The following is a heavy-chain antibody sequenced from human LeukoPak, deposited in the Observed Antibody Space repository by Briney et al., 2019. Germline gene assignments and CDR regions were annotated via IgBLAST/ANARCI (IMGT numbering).Heavy chain of an antibody. V-gene: IGHV3-74*01. Sequence: GGSLRLSCVASGFSFSGSWMHWVRQPPGKGLVWVSRISSDGSATTHADSVKGRFTTYRDNAKNTLYLQMSSLRADDTAVYYCAREWGFHFDSWGQGTLVTVSS. D-gene: IGHD3-16*01. J-gene: IGHJ4*02. CDR2: ISSDGSAT. CDR3: AREWGFHFDS. CDR1: GFSFSGSW.